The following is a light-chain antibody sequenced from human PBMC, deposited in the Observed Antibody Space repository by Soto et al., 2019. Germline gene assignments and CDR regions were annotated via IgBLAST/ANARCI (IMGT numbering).Light chain of an antibody. CDR3: QQSYSTPGT. Sequence: DIQMTQSPSSLSASVGDRVTITCRASQSISSYLNWYQQKPGKAPKLLVYAASSLQSGVPSRFSGRGSGTDFPLAISSLQPEDFATYYGQQSYSTPGTFGQGTKVEIK. V-gene: IGKV1-39*01. CDR2: AAS. J-gene: IGKJ1*01. CDR1: QSISSY.